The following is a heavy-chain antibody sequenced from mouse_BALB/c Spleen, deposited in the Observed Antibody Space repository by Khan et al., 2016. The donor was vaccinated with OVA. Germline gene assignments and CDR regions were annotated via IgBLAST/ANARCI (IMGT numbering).Heavy chain of an antibody. Sequence: QLEESGPGLVKPSQSLSLTCTVTSYSVTSDYAWNWIRQFPGDRLEWMGYISSSGSTSYNPPLKRRISITRDTSKNQFFLQLKSVTTEDTATYYCARSLYYSYGYALDYWGRGTSVTVSS. V-gene: IGHV3-2*02. CDR1: SYSVTSDYA. J-gene: IGHJ4*01. D-gene: IGHD2-14*01. CDR2: ISSSGST. CDR3: ARSLYYSYGYALDY.